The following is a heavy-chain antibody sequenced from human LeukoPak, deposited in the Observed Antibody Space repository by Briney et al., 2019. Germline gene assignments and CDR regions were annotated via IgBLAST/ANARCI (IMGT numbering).Heavy chain of an antibody. V-gene: IGHV3-23*01. CDR2: ISGSGTAT. CDR3: AKDISSTSSTPFDP. D-gene: IGHD3-3*02. Sequence: GGSLRLSCAASGFTSGFTFSSFAMSWVRQAPGKGLEWVSAISGSGTATHYAASVRGRFTISRGNSKNTLYLQMNSLRAEDTAIYYCAKDISSTSSTPFDPWGQGTVVTVSS. J-gene: IGHJ5*02. CDR1: GFTFSSFA.